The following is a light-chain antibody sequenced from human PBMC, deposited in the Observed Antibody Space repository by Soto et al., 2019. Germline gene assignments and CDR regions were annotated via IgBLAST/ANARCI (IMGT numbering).Light chain of an antibody. CDR2: AVS. V-gene: IGKV3-20*01. CDR1: QSVRSSY. CDR3: QQYATSPYT. Sequence: EIVLTQSPGTLSLSPGERATLSCRASQSVRSSYLAWYQQKPGQAPRLLIYAVSNRATGIPDKFSCSGSGTDFTLTISRLEPEDFAVYYCQQYATSPYTFGQGTELEIK. J-gene: IGKJ2*01.